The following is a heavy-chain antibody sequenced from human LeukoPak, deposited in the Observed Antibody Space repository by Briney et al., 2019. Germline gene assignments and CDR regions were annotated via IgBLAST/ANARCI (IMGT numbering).Heavy chain of an antibody. V-gene: IGHV1-46*01. D-gene: IGHD5-18*01. CDR1: GYTFTSYY. CDR2: INPSGGST. Sequence: ASVKVSCKASGYTFTSYYMHWVRQAPGQGLEWMGIINPSGGSTSYAQKFQGRVTMTRDTSTSTVYMELSSLRSEDTAVYYCAREIRPGAMGGSLFDYWGQGTLVTVSS. J-gene: IGHJ4*02. CDR3: AREIRPGAMGGSLFDY.